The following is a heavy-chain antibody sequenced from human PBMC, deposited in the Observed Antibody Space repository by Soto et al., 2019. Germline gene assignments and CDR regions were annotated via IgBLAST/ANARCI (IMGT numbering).Heavy chain of an antibody. CDR2: TYYRSKWYN. V-gene: IGHV6-1*01. CDR3: ARDLEQLGPQSNWFDP. D-gene: IGHD6-6*01. Sequence: LSQTLSLTCAISGDSVSSNSAAWNWIRQSPSRGLEWLGRTYYRSKWYNDYAVSVKSRITINPDTSKNQFSLQLNSVTPEDTAVYYCARDLEQLGPQSNWFDPWGQGTLVTVSS. J-gene: IGHJ5*02. CDR1: GDSVSSNSAA.